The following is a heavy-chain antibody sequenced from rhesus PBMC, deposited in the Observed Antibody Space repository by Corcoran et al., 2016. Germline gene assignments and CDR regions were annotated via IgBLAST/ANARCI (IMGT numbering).Heavy chain of an antibody. CDR3: ATGQLVDY. CDR2: VDPEDGET. D-gene: IGHD6-13*01. J-gene: IGHJ4*01. CDR1: GYTFTDYY. V-gene: IGHV1-111*02. Sequence: EVQLVQSGAEVKKPGASVKISCKASGYTFTDYYLHWVRQTPGKGLEWMGRVDPEDGETIYAQKFQDRVTITADTSTDAAYMELSSLRSEDTAVYYCATGQLVDYWGQGVLVTVSS.